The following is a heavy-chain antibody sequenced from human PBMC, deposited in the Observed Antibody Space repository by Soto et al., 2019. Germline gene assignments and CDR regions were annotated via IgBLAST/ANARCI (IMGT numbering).Heavy chain of an antibody. CDR2: VNPILSLS. CDR3: ATSYGSGYRAFDY. Sequence: QVQLVQSGAEVKRPGSSVKVSCKASGDPFSFYSINWVRQAPGLGLEWMGRVNPILSLSNYAQRFQGRVTMTADKSTSTAYMVISSLRSEDTAIYYCATSYGSGYRAFDYWGQGAQVIVSS. CDR1: GDPFSFYS. V-gene: IGHV1-69*02. J-gene: IGHJ4*02. D-gene: IGHD3-10*01.